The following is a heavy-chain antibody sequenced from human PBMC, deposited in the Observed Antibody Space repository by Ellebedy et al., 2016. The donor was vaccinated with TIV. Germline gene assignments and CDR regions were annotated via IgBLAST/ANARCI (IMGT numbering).Heavy chain of an antibody. CDR2: ISSSSSYI. D-gene: IGHD3-22*01. CDR3: ARDGPSSRGYNNGLTRESDY. CDR1: GFTFSGYG. Sequence: PGGSLRLSCAASGFTFSGYGMNWVRQAPGKGLEWVSSISSSSSYIAYADSVKGRFTISRGNAKNSLSLQMNSLRAEDTAVYYCARDGPSSRGYNNGLTRESDYWGQGTLVTVSS. J-gene: IGHJ4*02. V-gene: IGHV3-21*01.